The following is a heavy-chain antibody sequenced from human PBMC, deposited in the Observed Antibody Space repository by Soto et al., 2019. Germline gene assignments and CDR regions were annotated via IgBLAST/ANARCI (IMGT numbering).Heavy chain of an antibody. CDR3: ARDRGAVRGIAAAGTSLGEDDYYYGMDV. D-gene: IGHD6-13*01. V-gene: IGHV3-30*03. Sequence: GGSLRLSCAASGFTFSSYGMHWVRQAPGKGLEWVAVISYDGSNKYYADSVKGRFTISRDNAKNSLYLQMNSLRAEDTAVYYCARDRGAVRGIAAAGTSLGEDDYYYGMDVWGQGTTVTVSS. CDR2: ISYDGSNK. CDR1: GFTFSSYG. J-gene: IGHJ6*02.